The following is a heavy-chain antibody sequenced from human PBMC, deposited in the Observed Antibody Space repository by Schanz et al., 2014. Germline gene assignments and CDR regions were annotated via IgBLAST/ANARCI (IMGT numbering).Heavy chain of an antibody. CDR3: AKDPSHGDYDYYFDY. J-gene: IGHJ4*02. CDR1: GYTFTTYA. CDR2: ISVYNHNK. V-gene: IGHV1-18*01. Sequence: QVQLVQSGAEVKKPGASVRVSCKASGYTFTTYAMSWVRQAPGQGLEWMGWISVYNHNKEYDQKFQGRVTMTTDTSTSTAYMALTDLRSDDTAVYYCAKDPSHGDYDYYFDYWGQGTLVTVSS. D-gene: IGHD3-22*01.